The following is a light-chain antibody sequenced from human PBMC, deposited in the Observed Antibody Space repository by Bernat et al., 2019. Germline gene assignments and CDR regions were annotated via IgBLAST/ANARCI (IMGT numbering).Light chain of an antibody. J-gene: IGLJ2*01. CDR3: ETWDGSLSAVV. CDR2: DNN. CDR1: SSNIGNNY. Sequence: QSVLTQPPSVSAAPRQKVTISCSGSSSNIGNNYVSWYQHLPGTAPKLLIYDNNKRPSGIPDRFSGSKSGTSATLGITGLQTGDEADYYCETWDGSLSAVVFGGRTKLTVL. V-gene: IGLV1-51*01.